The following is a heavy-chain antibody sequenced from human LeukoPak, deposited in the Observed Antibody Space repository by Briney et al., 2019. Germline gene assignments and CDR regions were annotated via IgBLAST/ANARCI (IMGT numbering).Heavy chain of an antibody. Sequence: GASVKVSFEASGYIFTNYAINWMRQAPGQGLEWMGWITTSTGNPTYAQGFTGRFVFSSDTSVSTAYLQISSLRAEDTAVYYCARDPYAPPSSDLQRFDSWGQGTLVTVSS. CDR1: GYIFTNYA. D-gene: IGHD6-19*01. CDR3: ARDPYAPPSSDLQRFDS. J-gene: IGHJ5*01. V-gene: IGHV7-4-1*02. CDR2: ITTSTGNP.